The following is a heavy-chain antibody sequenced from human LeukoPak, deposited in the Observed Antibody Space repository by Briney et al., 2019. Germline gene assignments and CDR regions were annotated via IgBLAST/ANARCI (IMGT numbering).Heavy chain of an antibody. CDR1: GGSFSGYY. Sequence: SETLSLTCAVYGGSFSGYYWSWIRQPPGKGLEWIGEINHSGSTNYNPSLKSRVTMSVDTSKNQFSLKLSSVTAADTAVYYCARVWRYCSGGSCYSHDYWGQGTLVTVSS. J-gene: IGHJ4*02. CDR2: INHSGST. CDR3: ARVWRYCSGGSCYSHDY. V-gene: IGHV4-34*01. D-gene: IGHD2-15*01.